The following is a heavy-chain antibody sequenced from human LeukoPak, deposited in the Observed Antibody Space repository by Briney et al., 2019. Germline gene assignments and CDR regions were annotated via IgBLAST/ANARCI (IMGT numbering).Heavy chain of an antibody. D-gene: IGHD5-24*01. CDR3: ARGLLMGNDGSKLGGFEI. V-gene: IGHV3-30-3*01. CDR2: ISYDGADT. Sequence: GWSLRLSCAASGFTFSRYAMHWVRQAPGKGLEWVAVISYDGADTYDADSVRGRFPISRDNSKITLYLHMNSLRVEDTALYYCARGLLMGNDGSKLGGFEIWGQGTMVTVSS. CDR1: GFTFSRYA. J-gene: IGHJ3*02.